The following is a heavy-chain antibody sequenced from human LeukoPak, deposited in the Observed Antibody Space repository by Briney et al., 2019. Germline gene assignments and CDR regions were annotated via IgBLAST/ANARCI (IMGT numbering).Heavy chain of an antibody. Sequence: PGGSLRLSCAASGFTFSSYWMSWVRQAPGKGLEWVANIKQDGSEKYYVDSVKGRFTISRDNAKNSLYLQMNSLRAEDTAVYYCARDSKSYYYDSSGVDYWGQGTLVTVSS. V-gene: IGHV3-7*01. CDR1: GFTFSSYW. D-gene: IGHD3-22*01. CDR3: ARDSKSYYYDSSGVDY. CDR2: IKQDGSEK. J-gene: IGHJ4*02.